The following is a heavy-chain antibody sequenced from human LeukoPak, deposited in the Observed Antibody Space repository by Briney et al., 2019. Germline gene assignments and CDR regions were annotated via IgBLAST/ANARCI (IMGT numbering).Heavy chain of an antibody. CDR3: AKDYDILTGAPDFDY. D-gene: IGHD3-9*01. J-gene: IGHJ4*02. Sequence: GGSLRLSCASSGFTFSSYGMHWVRQAPGKGLEWVAFIRYDGSNKYYADSVKGRFTISRDNSKNTLYLQMNSLRAEDTAVYYCAKDYDILTGAPDFDYWGQGTLVTVSS. V-gene: IGHV3-30*02. CDR1: GFTFSSYG. CDR2: IRYDGSNK.